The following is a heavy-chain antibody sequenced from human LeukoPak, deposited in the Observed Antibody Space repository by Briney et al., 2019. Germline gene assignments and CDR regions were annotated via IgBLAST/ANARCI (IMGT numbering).Heavy chain of an antibody. CDR1: GFTFSSYA. Sequence: GGSLRLSCAASGFTFSSYAMSWVRQAPGKGLEWVSVIYSGGSTYYADSVKGRFTISRDNSKNTLYLQMNSLRAEDTAVYYCAQQLGYWGQGTLVTVSS. V-gene: IGHV3-53*01. D-gene: IGHD6-13*01. CDR2: IYSGGST. CDR3: AQQLGY. J-gene: IGHJ4*02.